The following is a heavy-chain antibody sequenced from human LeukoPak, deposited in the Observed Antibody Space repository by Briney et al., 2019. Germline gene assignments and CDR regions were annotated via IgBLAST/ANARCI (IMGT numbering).Heavy chain of an antibody. CDR2: IYHSGST. CDR3: ASITGTTSPPYYYYMDV. D-gene: IGHD1-7*01. Sequence: SETLSLTCAVSGYSISSGYYWGWIRQPPGKGLEWIGSIYHSGSTYYNPSLKSRVTISVDTSKNQFSLKLSSVTAADTAVYYCASITGTTSPPYYYYMDVWGKGTTVTVSS. CDR1: GYSISSGYY. V-gene: IGHV4-38-2*01. J-gene: IGHJ6*03.